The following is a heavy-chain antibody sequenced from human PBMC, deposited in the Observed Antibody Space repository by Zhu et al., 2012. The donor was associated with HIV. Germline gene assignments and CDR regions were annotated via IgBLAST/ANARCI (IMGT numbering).Heavy chain of an antibody. Sequence: QVQLEQRGAGLVQPSETLSLTCAVYGGPFNDYYWNWIRQSPEKGLEWLGEINFRGTTTYTASLKSRLSISVDTSKSQFSLKLKSVTVADAGVYYCASHRPHFASRGRGTVVTVSS. CDR3: ASHRPHFAS. D-gene: IGHD3-3*02. CDR2: INFRGTT. J-gene: IGHJ4*02. CDR1: GGPFNDYY. V-gene: IGHV4-34*02.